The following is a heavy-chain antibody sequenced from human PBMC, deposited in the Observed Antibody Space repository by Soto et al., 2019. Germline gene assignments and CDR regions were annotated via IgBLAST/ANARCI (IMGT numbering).Heavy chain of an antibody. Sequence: PGGSLRLSCAASGFTFSNYAMNWVRQAPGKGLEWVSTISGSAGSTYYADPVKGRFTISRDNSKNTLSLQMNSLRAEDTAVYYCAKAGSGGWFFDYWGQGTLVTVSS. J-gene: IGHJ4*02. D-gene: IGHD6-19*01. CDR2: ISGSAGST. V-gene: IGHV3-23*01. CDR3: AKAGSGGWFFDY. CDR1: GFTFSNYA.